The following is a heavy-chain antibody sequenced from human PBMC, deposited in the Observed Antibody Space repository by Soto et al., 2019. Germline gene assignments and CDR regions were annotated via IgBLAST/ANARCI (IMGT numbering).Heavy chain of an antibody. D-gene: IGHD3-3*01. CDR3: ASRGYDFWSGLDP. Sequence: ASVKVSCKASGYTFTAYGIHWVRQAPGQRLEWMGWINTGNGHTKYSQKFQGRVTITRDTSARTAYMELNSLRSEDTAVYYCASRGYDFWSGLDPWGQGTPVTVSS. V-gene: IGHV1-3*04. CDR1: GYTFTAYG. J-gene: IGHJ5*02. CDR2: INTGNGHT.